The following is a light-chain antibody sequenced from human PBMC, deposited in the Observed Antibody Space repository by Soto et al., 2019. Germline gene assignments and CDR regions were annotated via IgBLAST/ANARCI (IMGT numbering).Light chain of an antibody. Sequence: QSVLTQPASVSGSPGQSITISCTGTSSDVGGYNYVSWYQRHPGKAPKLMIYDVRNRPSGVSNRFSGSKSGNTASLTISGLQAEDEADYYCSSYTSSSTRVFGTGTKVTVL. J-gene: IGLJ1*01. CDR2: DVR. V-gene: IGLV2-14*01. CDR1: SSDVGGYNY. CDR3: SSYTSSSTRV.